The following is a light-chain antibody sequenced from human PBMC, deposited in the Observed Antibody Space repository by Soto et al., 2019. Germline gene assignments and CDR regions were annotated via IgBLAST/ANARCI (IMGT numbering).Light chain of an antibody. J-gene: IGLJ2*01. CDR3: SSHTSSNTVI. CDR1: SSDVGGYNY. V-gene: IGLV2-14*03. Sequence: QSALTQPASVSGSPGQSITISCTGTSSDVGGYNYVSWYQHHPGKAPKLMIYDVSSRPSGVSNRFSGSKSGNTASLTISGLQAEDEADYYCSSHTSSNTVIFGGGIKVTVL. CDR2: DVS.